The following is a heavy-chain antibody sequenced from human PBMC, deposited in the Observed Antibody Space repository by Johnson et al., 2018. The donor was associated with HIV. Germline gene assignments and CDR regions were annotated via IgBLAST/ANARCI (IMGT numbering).Heavy chain of an antibody. J-gene: IGHJ3*02. V-gene: IGHV3-20*04. CDR3: ALTDYGDYPQRVPDAFDI. D-gene: IGHD4-17*01. Sequence: VQLVESGGTVVRPGGSLRLSCVASGFNLDDYGMSWVRQAPGKGLEWVSGVNWNADTTGYADSVKGRFTISRDNAKNSLYLQMNSLRAEDTAVYYCALTDYGDYPQRVPDAFDIWGQGTMVTVSS. CDR2: VNWNADTT. CDR1: GFNLDDYG.